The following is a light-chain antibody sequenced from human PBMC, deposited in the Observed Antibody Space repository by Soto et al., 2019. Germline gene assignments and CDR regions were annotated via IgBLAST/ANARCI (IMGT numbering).Light chain of an antibody. CDR3: QQDYNLPWT. Sequence: EIVVTQSPATLSLSPEERATLSCRASQTISSSYLSWYQQKPGQAPRLLIYGASTRATGIPARFSGSGSGTDFTLTISSLQPEDFAVYYCQQDYNLPWTFGQGTKVEIK. J-gene: IGKJ1*01. CDR1: QTISSSY. V-gene: IGKV3D-7*01. CDR2: GAS.